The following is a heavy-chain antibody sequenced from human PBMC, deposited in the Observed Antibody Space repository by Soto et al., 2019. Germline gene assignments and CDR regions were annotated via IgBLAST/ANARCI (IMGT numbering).Heavy chain of an antibody. J-gene: IGHJ4*02. V-gene: IGHV3-15*01. CDR2: IKSKAAGGTT. Sequence: EVQLVESGGGLVKPGESLRLSCAASGLTFSNAWMPWVRQAPGKGLEWVGRIKSKAAGGTTDHAPPVRGRFTVSRDDSKNTLYLEMNRLKTEDSAIYYCVAEFWRPGNDWCQGTLGTVSS. D-gene: IGHD1-1*01. CDR3: VAEFWRPGND. CDR1: GLTFSNAW.